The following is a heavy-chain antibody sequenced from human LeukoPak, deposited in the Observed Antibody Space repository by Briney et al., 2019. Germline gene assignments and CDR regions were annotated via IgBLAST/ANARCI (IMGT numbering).Heavy chain of an antibody. CDR1: GSSFSGYS. CDR2: IHPSGST. D-gene: IGHD2-2*01. CDR3: ARGQDEAKSHQ. J-gene: IGHJ1*01. Sequence: SETLSLTCEVYGSSFSGYSWSWYRQTPGKGLEWIGEIHPSGSTDYNPSLKSRVIISLDTSKNQFSLKVNSVTAADTAVYYCARGQDEAKSHQWGQGTLATVSS. V-gene: IGHV4-34*01.